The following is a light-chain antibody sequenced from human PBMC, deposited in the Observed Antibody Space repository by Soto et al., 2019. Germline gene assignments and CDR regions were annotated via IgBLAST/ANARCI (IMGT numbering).Light chain of an antibody. CDR1: QSLSGRY. J-gene: IGKJ1*01. CDR2: GAS. CDR3: QQYDSSPRT. V-gene: IGKV3-20*01. Sequence: DTVLTQSPGTLSLSPGEGATLSCRASQSLSGRYLAWYQQKPGQAPRLLIYGASSRATGIPDRFSGSGSGTDFTLTISRLAPEDFAVYYCQQYDSSPRTFGQGTKVEI.